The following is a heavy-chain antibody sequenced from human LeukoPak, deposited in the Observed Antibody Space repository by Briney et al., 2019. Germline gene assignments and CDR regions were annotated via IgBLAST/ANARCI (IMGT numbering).Heavy chain of an antibody. CDR1: GGSVSSGSYY. Sequence: PSETLSLTCTVSGGSVSSGSYYWSWIRQPPGKGLKWIGYIYYSGSTNYNPSLKSRVTISVDTSKNQFSLKLSSVTAADTAVYYCARHLGYYDILTGYRGGNWFDPWGQGTLVTVSS. D-gene: IGHD3-9*01. V-gene: IGHV4-61*01. CDR2: IYYSGST. J-gene: IGHJ5*02. CDR3: ARHLGYYDILTGYRGGNWFDP.